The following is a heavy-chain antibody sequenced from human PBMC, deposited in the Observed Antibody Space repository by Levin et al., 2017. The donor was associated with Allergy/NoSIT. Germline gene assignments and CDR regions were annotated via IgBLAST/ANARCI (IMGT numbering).Heavy chain of an antibody. J-gene: IGHJ6*02. V-gene: IGHV3-21*01. CDR1: GFDFHIYI. CDR3: ARSHPLTGTTHFSYQDGMDV. CDR2: ITTGSNYK. D-gene: IGHD1/OR15-1a*01. Sequence: GSLRLSCEASGFDFHIYIMNWVRQAPGKGLEWLSSITTGSNYKYYVDSVRGRFVISRDNGRNTLYLQMNSLRAEDTGVYYCARSHPLTGTTHFSYQDGMDVWGQGTTVTVSS.